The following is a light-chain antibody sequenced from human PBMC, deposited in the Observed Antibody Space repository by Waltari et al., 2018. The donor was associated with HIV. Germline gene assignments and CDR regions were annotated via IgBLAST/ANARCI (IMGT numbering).Light chain of an antibody. J-gene: IGLJ3*02. Sequence: QSVLTQPPSASGTPGQRVTIPCSGGRSNIGDTTVNWYQHLPGTAPKLLIYKSDQRPSGVPDRFSGSKSDTSASLAISGLQSEDEADYYCATWDDSLNGRVFGGGTKLTVL. CDR3: ATWDDSLNGRV. CDR2: KSD. CDR1: RSNIGDTT. V-gene: IGLV1-44*01.